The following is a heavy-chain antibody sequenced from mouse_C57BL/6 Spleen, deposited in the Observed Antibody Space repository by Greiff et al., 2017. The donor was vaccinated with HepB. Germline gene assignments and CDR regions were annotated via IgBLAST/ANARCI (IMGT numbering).Heavy chain of an antibody. V-gene: IGHV1-50*01. Sequence: QVQLQQPGAELVKPGASVKLSCKASGYTFTSYWMQWVKQRPGQGLEWIGEIDPSDSYTNYNQKFKGKATLTVDTSSSTAYMQLRSLTSEDSAVYYCARETGTNWGQGTTLTVSS. J-gene: IGHJ2*01. CDR2: IDPSDSYT. D-gene: IGHD4-1*01. CDR1: GYTFTSYW. CDR3: ARETGTN.